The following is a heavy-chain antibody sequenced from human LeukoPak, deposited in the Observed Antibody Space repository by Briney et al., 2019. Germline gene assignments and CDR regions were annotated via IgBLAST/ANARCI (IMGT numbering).Heavy chain of an antibody. V-gene: IGHV4-4*02. Sequence: PSETLSLTCAVSGGSISSSNWWSWVRQPPGKGLEWIGEIYHSGSTNYNPSLKSRVTISVDKSKNQFSLKLSSVTAADTAVYYCARRRGSGTTEAAFDIWGQGTMVTVSS. D-gene: IGHD3-16*01. CDR2: IYHSGST. J-gene: IGHJ3*02. CDR1: GGSISSSNW. CDR3: ARRRGSGTTEAAFDI.